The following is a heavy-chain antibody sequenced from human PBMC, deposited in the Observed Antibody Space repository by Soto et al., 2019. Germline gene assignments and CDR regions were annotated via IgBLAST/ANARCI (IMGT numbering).Heavy chain of an antibody. J-gene: IGHJ4*02. Sequence: GGSLRLSCAASRFMFSSYWMSWVRQAPGKGLEWVANIKQDGSEKYFVDSLKGRFTISRDNSKNTLYLQMNSLRAEDTAVYYCARRGSGSYYDYWGQGTLVTVSS. CDR1: RFMFSSYW. D-gene: IGHD1-26*01. CDR3: ARRGSGSYYDY. CDR2: IKQDGSEK. V-gene: IGHV3-7*03.